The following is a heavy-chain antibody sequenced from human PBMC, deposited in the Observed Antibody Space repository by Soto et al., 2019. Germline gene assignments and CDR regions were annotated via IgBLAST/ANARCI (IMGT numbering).Heavy chain of an antibody. D-gene: IGHD2-2*01. Sequence: EVQLVESGGGLVQPGRSLRLSCAASGFTFDDYAMHCVRQAPGKGLEWVSGISWNSGSIGYADPVKGRFTISRDNAKNSLYLQMNSLRAEDTALYYCAKDRNQALSYWFDPWGQGTLVTVSS. V-gene: IGHV3-9*01. CDR3: AKDRNQALSYWFDP. CDR2: ISWNSGSI. J-gene: IGHJ5*02. CDR1: GFTFDDYA.